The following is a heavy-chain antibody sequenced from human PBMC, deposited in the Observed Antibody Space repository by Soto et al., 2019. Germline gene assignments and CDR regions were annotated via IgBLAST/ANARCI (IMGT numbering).Heavy chain of an antibody. CDR2: VSHRGST. D-gene: IGHD3-10*01. V-gene: IGHV4-34*01. CDR1: GGAFTGYY. Sequence: PSXTLSLTCALNGGAFTGYYGSWMRQSPGKGLEWSGEVSHRGSTNYNPSIKSRVTISIDTSKNQFFLNLNSVTAADTAVYYCARVKASGVNFDYWGQGTLVTVSS. CDR3: ARVKASGVNFDY. J-gene: IGHJ4*02.